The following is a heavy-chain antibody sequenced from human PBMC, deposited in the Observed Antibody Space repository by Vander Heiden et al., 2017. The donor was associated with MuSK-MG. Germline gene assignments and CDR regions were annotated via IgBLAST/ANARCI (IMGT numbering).Heavy chain of an antibody. CDR3: ARDSMYTSSWDYYYYMDV. D-gene: IGHD6-13*01. V-gene: IGHV3-33*01. CDR1: GSTFSTYG. CDR2: IWYDGSSK. Sequence: QEQLVESGGGVVQPGRSLRLSCAASGSTFSTYGLHWVLQAPGKGMKGVAVIWYDGSSKYYADSVKGRFTISRDNSKNTLYLQMNSLRAEDTAVYYCARDSMYTSSWDYYYYMDVWGKGTTVTVSS. J-gene: IGHJ6*03.